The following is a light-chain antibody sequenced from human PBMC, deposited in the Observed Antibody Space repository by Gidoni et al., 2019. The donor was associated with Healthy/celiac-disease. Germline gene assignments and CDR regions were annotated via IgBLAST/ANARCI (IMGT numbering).Light chain of an antibody. CDR1: SSNIGSNT. CDR2: SNN. Sequence: QSVLTQPPSASGPPGQRVTISCPGSSSNIGSNTLNWYQQLPGTAPKLLLYSNNQRPSGVPDRFSGSKSGTSASLAISGLQSEDEADYYCAAWDDSLNGFWVFGGGTKLTVL. CDR3: AAWDDSLNGFWV. V-gene: IGLV1-44*01. J-gene: IGLJ3*02.